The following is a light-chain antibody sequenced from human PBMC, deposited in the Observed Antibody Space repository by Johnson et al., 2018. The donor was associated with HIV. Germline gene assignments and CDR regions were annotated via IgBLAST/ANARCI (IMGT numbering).Light chain of an antibody. CDR3: GTWDTSLVAQYV. CDR2: ENN. V-gene: IGLV1-51*02. Sequence: QSVLTQPPSVSAAPGQKVTISCSGSSSNIGNNYVSWYQQLPGTAPKLLIYENNKRPSGIPDRFSGSKSGTSATLAITGLQPGDEADYYCGTWDTSLVAQYVFGSGTKVTVL. J-gene: IGLJ1*01. CDR1: SSNIGNNY.